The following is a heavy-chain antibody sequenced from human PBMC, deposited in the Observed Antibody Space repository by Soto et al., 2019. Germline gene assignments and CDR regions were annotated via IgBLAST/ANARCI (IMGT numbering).Heavy chain of an antibody. V-gene: IGHV1-24*01. D-gene: IGHD3-9*01. CDR3: ASRGDILTGYHY. Sequence: ASVKVSCKVSGYTLTELSMHWVRQAPGKGLEWMGGFDPEDGETIYAQKFQGRVTMTRDTSTSTVYMELSSLRSEDTAVYYCASRGDILTGYHYWGQGTLVTVSS. J-gene: IGHJ4*02. CDR1: GYTLTELS. CDR2: FDPEDGET.